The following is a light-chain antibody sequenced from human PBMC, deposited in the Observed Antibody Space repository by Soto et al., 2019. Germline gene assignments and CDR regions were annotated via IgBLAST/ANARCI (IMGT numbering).Light chain of an antibody. J-gene: IGLJ2*01. CDR1: SSDIGAYNY. V-gene: IGLV2-8*01. CDR3: TSHAGSINLV. CDR2: EVS. Sequence: QSALTQPPSASGSPGQSVTISCTGTSSDIGAYNYVSWYQQHPGKAPKLMIYEVSKRPSGVPDRFSGSKSGNTSSLTVSGLQAEDEADYYCTSHAGSINLVFGGGTNVTVL.